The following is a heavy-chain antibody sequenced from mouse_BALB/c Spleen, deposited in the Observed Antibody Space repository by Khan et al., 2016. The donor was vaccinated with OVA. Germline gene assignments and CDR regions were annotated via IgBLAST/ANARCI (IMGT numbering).Heavy chain of an antibody. J-gene: IGHJ4*01. CDR3: ARSWAMDY. CDR2: ISNFAYSI. V-gene: IGHV5-15*02. CDR1: GFTFSDYG. Sequence: EVQLQESGGGLVQPGGSRKLSCAASGFTFSDYGMAWVRQAPGKGPEWVAFISNFAYSIYYADTVTGRFTISRENAKNTLYLEMSSLRSEDTAMYYCARSWAMDYWGQGTSVTVSS.